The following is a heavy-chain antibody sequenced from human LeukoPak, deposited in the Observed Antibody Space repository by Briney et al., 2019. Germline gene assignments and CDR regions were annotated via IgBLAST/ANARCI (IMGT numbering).Heavy chain of an antibody. CDR3: AKDLWYSYGRGAFDI. J-gene: IGHJ3*02. CDR2: ISGSGGST. D-gene: IGHD5-18*01. CDR1: GFTFSSYA. Sequence: SGGSLRLSCAASGFTFSSYAMSWVRQAPGKGLDWVSAISGSGGSTYYADSVKGRFTISRDNSKNTLYLQMNSLRAEDTAVYYCAKDLWYSYGRGAFDIWGQGTMVTVSS. V-gene: IGHV3-23*01.